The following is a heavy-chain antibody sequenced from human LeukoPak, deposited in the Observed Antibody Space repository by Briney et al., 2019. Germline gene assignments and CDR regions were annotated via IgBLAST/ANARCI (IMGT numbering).Heavy chain of an antibody. Sequence: GGSLRLSCTASGFTFSSHGMHWVRQTPDRGLEWVAFILSDGSNTYYVDSVKGRFTISRDNSKNTLFLQMNSLRTVDTALYYCARVRDNGWGAFAYWGQGTLVTASS. V-gene: IGHV3-30*02. J-gene: IGHJ4*02. CDR3: ARVRDNGWGAFAY. D-gene: IGHD1-26*01. CDR1: GFTFSSHG. CDR2: ILSDGSNT.